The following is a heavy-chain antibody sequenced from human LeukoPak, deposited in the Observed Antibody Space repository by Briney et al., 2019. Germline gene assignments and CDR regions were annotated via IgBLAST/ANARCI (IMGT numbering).Heavy chain of an antibody. Sequence: GGSLRLSCAASGFTFSSYGMHWVRQAPGKGLEWVGRIKSKTDGGTTDYAAPVKGRFTISRDDSKNTLYLQMNSLKTEDTAVYYCTTDNLAVAGAFDYWGQGTLVTVSS. D-gene: IGHD6-19*01. J-gene: IGHJ4*02. CDR1: GFTFSSYG. CDR3: TTDNLAVAGAFDY. V-gene: IGHV3-15*01. CDR2: IKSKTDGGTT.